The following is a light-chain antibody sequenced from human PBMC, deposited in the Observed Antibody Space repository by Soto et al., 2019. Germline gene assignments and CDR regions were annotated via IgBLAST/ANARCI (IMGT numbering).Light chain of an antibody. J-gene: IGLJ2*01. V-gene: IGLV1-40*01. CDR2: GNS. CDR3: QSYDSSLSGSGGYVV. Sequence: QLVLTQPPSVSGAPGQRVTISCTGSSSNIGAGYDVHWYQQLPGTAPKLLIYGNSNRPSGVPDRFSGSKSGTSASLAITGLQAEDEADYYCQSYDSSLSGSGGYVVFGGGTKLTVL. CDR1: SSNIGAGYD.